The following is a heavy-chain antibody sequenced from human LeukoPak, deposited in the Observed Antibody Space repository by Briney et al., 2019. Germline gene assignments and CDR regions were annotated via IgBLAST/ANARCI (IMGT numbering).Heavy chain of an antibody. V-gene: IGHV4-4*07. CDR2: ICSSGST. CDR3: ARDRGTDGSDQLDP. Sequence: SETLSLTCTVSGGSISSYYWSWIRQPPGKGLEWIGRICSSGSTVYNPSLKSRVTISSDMSNNQFSLKMSSVTAADTAVHYCARDRGTDGSDQLDPWGQGIRVTVSS. CDR1: GGSISSYY. J-gene: IGHJ5*02. D-gene: IGHD3-10*01.